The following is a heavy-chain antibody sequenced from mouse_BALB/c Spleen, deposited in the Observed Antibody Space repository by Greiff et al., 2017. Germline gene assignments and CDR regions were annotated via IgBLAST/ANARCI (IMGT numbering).Heavy chain of an antibody. D-gene: IGHD1-1*01. CDR1: GYSITSDYA. CDR2: ISYSGST. Sequence: EVQRVESGPGLVKPSQSLSLTCTVTGYSITSDYAWNWIRQFPGNKLEWMGYISYSGSTSYNTSLKSRISITRDTSKNQFFLQLNSVTTEDTATYYCARFTYGSTAMDYWGQGTSVTVSS. CDR3: ARFTYGSTAMDY. V-gene: IGHV3-2*02. J-gene: IGHJ4*01.